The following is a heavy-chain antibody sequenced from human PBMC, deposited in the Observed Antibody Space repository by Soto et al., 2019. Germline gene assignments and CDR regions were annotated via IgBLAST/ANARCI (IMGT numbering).Heavy chain of an antibody. V-gene: IGHV3-74*01. CDR3: ARAFDSQLLTAY. D-gene: IGHD3-9*01. CDR1: GFTFSHYW. J-gene: IGHJ4*02. Sequence: EVQLVESGGGLVQPGGSLRLSCAASGFTFSHYWMYWVRQAPGKGLVCVSRISSDGSYASYADSVKGRFTISRDSAKSTVYLQMNSLRAEDKGVYYCARAFDSQLLTAYWGQGTLVTVSS. CDR2: ISSDGSYA.